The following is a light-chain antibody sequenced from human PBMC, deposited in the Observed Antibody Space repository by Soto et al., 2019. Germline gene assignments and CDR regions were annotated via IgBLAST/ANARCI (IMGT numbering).Light chain of an antibody. CDR1: QSISNN. V-gene: IGKV3-15*01. Sequence: EIEMTKSPATLSASVGDRATLTCRASQSISNNLAWYQQKPGKAPKLLIYGASTLAIGIPSRFSGSGSGTHFTHTISSLHPADFAGYSGQQSNSMPQTFGGGTEVEIK. CDR3: QQSNSMPQT. J-gene: IGKJ4*01. CDR2: GAS.